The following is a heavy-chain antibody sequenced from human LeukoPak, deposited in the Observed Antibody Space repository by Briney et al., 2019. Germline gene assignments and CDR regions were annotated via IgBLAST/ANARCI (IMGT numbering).Heavy chain of an antibody. CDR2: IRYDGTNK. D-gene: IGHD4-17*01. V-gene: IGHV3-30*02. Sequence: GGSLRLSCAASGFTFSSHGMHWVRQAPGKGLEWVAFIRYDGTNKYYADSTKGRFNISRDNFKNTLYLQMNSLRAEDTAVYYCAKDNYYGDYEVTSIFGVDWGQGTLVTVSS. J-gene: IGHJ4*02. CDR3: AKDNYYGDYEVTSIFGVD. CDR1: GFTFSSHG.